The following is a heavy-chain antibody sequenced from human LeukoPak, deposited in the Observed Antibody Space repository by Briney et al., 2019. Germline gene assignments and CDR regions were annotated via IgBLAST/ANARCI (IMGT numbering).Heavy chain of an antibody. V-gene: IGHV3-9*01. Sequence: GRSLRLSCAASGFTFDDYAMHWVRQAPGKGLGWVSGISWNSGSIGYADSVKGRFTISRDNAKNSLYLQMNSLRAEDTALYYCAKGPYYDILTGYHDYWGQGTLVTVPS. D-gene: IGHD3-9*01. CDR3: AKGPYYDILTGYHDY. CDR2: ISWNSGSI. CDR1: GFTFDDYA. J-gene: IGHJ4*02.